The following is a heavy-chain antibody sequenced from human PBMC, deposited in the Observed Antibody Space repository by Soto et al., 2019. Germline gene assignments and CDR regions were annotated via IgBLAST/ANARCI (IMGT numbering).Heavy chain of an antibody. CDR3: ARGGYSGPNWFDT. J-gene: IGHJ5*02. CDR1: GGTFSSYA. V-gene: IGHV1-69*13. Sequence: SVKVSCKASGGTFSSYAISWVRQAPGQGLEWMGGIIPIFGTANYAQKFQGRVTITADESTSTAYMELSSLRSEDTAVYYCARGGYSGPNWFDTWGQGTLVTVSS. CDR2: IIPIFGTA. D-gene: IGHD1-26*01.